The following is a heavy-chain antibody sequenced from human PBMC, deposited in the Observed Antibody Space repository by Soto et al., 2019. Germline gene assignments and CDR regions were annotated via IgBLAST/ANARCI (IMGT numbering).Heavy chain of an antibody. CDR1: GFTFSSYG. Sequence: QVQLVESGGGVVQPGRSLRLSCAASGFTFSSYGMHWVRQAPGKGLEWVAVIWYDGSNKYYADSVKGRFTISRDNSKNTLYLQMNSLRAEDTAVYYCARDQWSSSWYLFDYWGQGTLVTVPS. V-gene: IGHV3-33*01. CDR2: IWYDGSNK. D-gene: IGHD6-13*01. CDR3: ARDQWSSSWYLFDY. J-gene: IGHJ4*02.